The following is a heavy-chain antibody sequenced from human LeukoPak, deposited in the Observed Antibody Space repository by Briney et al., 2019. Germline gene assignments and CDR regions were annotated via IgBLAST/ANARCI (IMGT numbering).Heavy chain of an antibody. D-gene: IGHD1-26*01. Sequence: QAGGSPRLSCAASGFTFSSYAMSWVRQAPGKGLEWVSAISGSGGSTYYADSVKGRFTISRDNSKNTLYLQMNSLRAEDTAVYYCAIDSGSYLDAFDIWGQGTMVTVSS. CDR1: GFTFSSYA. V-gene: IGHV3-23*01. J-gene: IGHJ3*02. CDR3: AIDSGSYLDAFDI. CDR2: ISGSGGST.